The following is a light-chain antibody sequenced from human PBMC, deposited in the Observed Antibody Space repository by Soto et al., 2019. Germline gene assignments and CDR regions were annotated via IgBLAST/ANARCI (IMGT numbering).Light chain of an antibody. Sequence: EIVMTQSPATLSVSPGERATLSCRASQSVSNNLAWYQKKPGQAPRLLIYGSSTSATGIPARFSGSGSGTEFTLTISSLQSEDFAFDYCQQYNSWWTFGQGTWVDIK. J-gene: IGKJ1*01. V-gene: IGKV3-15*01. CDR3: QQYNSWWT. CDR1: QSVSNN. CDR2: GSS.